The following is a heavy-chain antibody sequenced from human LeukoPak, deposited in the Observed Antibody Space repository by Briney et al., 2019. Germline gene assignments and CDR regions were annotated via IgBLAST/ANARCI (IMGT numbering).Heavy chain of an antibody. D-gene: IGHD3-10*01. CDR3: AREITMVRGGFFDY. J-gene: IGHJ4*02. CDR2: IKQDGSEK. V-gene: IGHV3-7*01. CDR1: GFTFSSYW. Sequence: GGSLRLSCAASGFTFSSYWMSWVRQAPGKGLEWVANIKQDGSEKYYVDSVKGRFTISRDNAKNSLYLQMNSLRAEDTAVYYCAREITMVRGGFFDYWGQGTLVTVSS.